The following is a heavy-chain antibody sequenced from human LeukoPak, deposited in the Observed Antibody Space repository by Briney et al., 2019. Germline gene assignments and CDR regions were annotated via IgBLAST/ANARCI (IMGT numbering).Heavy chain of an antibody. D-gene: IGHD1-26*01. V-gene: IGHV1-18*01. J-gene: IGHJ4*02. CDR3: ARDKGRYSGSYCDY. CDR1: GYTFTSYG. Sequence: ASVKVSCKASGYTFTSYGINWVRQAPGEGLEWMGWISAYNGNTNYAQKLQGRVTMTTDTSTSTAYMELSSLRSEDTAVYYCARDKGRYSGSYCDYWGQGTLLTVSS. CDR2: ISAYNGNT.